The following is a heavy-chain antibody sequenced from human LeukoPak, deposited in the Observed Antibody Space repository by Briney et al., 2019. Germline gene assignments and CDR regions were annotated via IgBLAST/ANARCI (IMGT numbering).Heavy chain of an antibody. CDR1: GFTFSSYW. Sequence: PGGSLRLSCAASGFTFSSYWMHWVRQAPGEGLVWVSRINSDGSSTNYADSVKGRFTISRDNAKNTLYLQMNSLRAEDTAVYYCATSTYCSGGSCYSRTFQYWGQGTLVTVSS. CDR2: INSDGSST. D-gene: IGHD2-15*01. J-gene: IGHJ4*02. CDR3: ATSTYCSGGSCYSRTFQY. V-gene: IGHV3-74*01.